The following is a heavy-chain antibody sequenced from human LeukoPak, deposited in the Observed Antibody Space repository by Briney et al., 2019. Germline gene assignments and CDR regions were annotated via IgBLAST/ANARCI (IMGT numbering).Heavy chain of an antibody. D-gene: IGHD4-17*01. J-gene: IGHJ4*02. V-gene: IGHV4-34*01. CDR2: INHSGST. CDR1: GGSFSGYY. Sequence: SETLSLTCAVYGGSFSGYYWSWIRQPPGKGLEWIGEINHSGSTNYNPSLKSRVTISVDTSKNQFSLKLSSVTAADTAVYYCARGRTVTTLDYWGQGTLLTVSS. CDR3: ARGRTVTTLDY.